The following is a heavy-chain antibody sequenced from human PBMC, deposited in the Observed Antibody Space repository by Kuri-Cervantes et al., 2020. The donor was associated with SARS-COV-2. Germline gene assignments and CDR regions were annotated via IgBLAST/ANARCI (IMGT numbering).Heavy chain of an antibody. CDR2: IKSKTDGGTT. V-gene: IGHV3-15*01. J-gene: IGHJ4*02. Sequence: GESLKISCAASGFTFSSYSMNWVRQAPGKGLEWVGRIKSKTDGGTTDYAAPVKGRFTISRDDSKNTLYLQMNSLKTEDTAVYYCTTDSASGYDWYYWGQGTLVTVSS. CDR1: GFTFSSYS. CDR3: TTDSASGYDWYY. D-gene: IGHD5-12*01.